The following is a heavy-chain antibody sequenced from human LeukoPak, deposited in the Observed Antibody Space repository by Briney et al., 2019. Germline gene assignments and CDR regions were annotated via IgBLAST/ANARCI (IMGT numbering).Heavy chain of an antibody. CDR1: GGTFSSYA. Sequence: ASVKVSCKASGGTFSSYAISWVRQAPGQGLEWMGWMNPNSGNTGYAQKFQGRVTITRNTSISTAYMELSSLRSEDTAVYYCARGVRYSYGFWGQGTLVTVSS. CDR2: MNPNSGNT. J-gene: IGHJ4*02. CDR3: ARGVRYSYGF. D-gene: IGHD5-18*01. V-gene: IGHV1-8*03.